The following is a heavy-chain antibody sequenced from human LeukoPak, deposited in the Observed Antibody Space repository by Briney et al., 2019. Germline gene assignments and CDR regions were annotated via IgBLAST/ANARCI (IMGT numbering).Heavy chain of an antibody. CDR3: ARDTVYGSGSKNWFDP. CDR1: GFTFSSYS. Sequence: GGSLRLSCAASGFTFSSYSMNWVRQAPGKGLEWVSSISSSSSYIYYADSVKGRFTISRDNAKNSLYLQMNSLRAEDTAVYYCARDTVYGSGSKNWFDPWGQGTLVTVSS. V-gene: IGHV3-21*01. J-gene: IGHJ5*02. D-gene: IGHD3-10*01. CDR2: ISSSSSYI.